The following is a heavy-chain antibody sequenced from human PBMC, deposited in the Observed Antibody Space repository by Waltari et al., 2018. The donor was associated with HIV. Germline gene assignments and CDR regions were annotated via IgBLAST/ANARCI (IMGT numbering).Heavy chain of an antibody. V-gene: IGHV2-70*01. CDR2: IDWDDDT. Sequence: QVTLRESGPALVKPTQTLTLTCTFSGFSLSTSGVCVSWIRQPPGKALEWLALIDWDDDTYYSTSLKTRLTISKDTSKNQVVLTMTNMNPVDTATYYCARTFTDGDYDLYYLDYWGQGTLVTVSS. J-gene: IGHJ4*02. CDR1: GFSLSTSGVC. CDR3: ARTFTDGDYDLYYLDY. D-gene: IGHD4-17*01.